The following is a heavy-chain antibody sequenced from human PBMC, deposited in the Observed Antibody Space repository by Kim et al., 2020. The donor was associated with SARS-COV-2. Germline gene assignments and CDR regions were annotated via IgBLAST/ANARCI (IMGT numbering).Heavy chain of an antibody. V-gene: IGHV7-4-1*02. Sequence: ASVKVSCKPSGYTFSTYSIHWVRQVPGQGLEWMGWINTNTGNPTYAQGFTGRFVFSLDTSVYTAYVEISSLKAEDTAIYYCARAYRSGNYYNFDYWGQGTLVTVSS. J-gene: IGHJ4*01. CDR1: GYTFSTYS. CDR2: INTNTGNP. CDR3: ARAYRSGNYYNFDY. D-gene: IGHD3-10*01.